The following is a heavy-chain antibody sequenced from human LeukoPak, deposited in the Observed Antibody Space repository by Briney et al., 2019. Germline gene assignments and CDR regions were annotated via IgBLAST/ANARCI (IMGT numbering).Heavy chain of an antibody. Sequence: SETLSLTCTVSGGSIFSNSYFWGWLRQPPGKGLEWVGSIYYTGSTYYNLSLKNRVTISMDTSKNQFSLRLRAVTAADTAMYYCARDSGMYNVYNWFHPWGQGALVTVSS. V-gene: IGHV4-39*07. J-gene: IGHJ5*02. CDR3: ARDSGMYNVYNWFHP. CDR2: IYYTGST. D-gene: IGHD3-10*01. CDR1: GGSIFSNSYF.